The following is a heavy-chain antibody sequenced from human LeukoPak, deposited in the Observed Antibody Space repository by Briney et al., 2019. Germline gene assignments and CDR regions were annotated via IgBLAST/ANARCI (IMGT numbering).Heavy chain of an antibody. CDR3: ARDRDYYGMDV. V-gene: IGHV3-66*01. J-gene: IGHJ6*02. CDR2: IYSGGST. CDR1: GFTVSSNY. Sequence: GGSLRLSCPASGFTVSSNYMSWVRQAPGKGLEWVSVIYSGGSTYYADSVKGRFTISRDNSKNTLYLQMNSLRAEDTAVYYCARDRDYYGMDVWGQGTTVTVSS.